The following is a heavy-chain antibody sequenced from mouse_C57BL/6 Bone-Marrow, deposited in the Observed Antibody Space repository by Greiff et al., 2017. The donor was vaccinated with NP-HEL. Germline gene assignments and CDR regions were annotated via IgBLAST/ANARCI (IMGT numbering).Heavy chain of an antibody. J-gene: IGHJ2*01. D-gene: IGHD3-3*01. CDR2: IDPSDSYT. Sequence: QVQLQQPGAELVMPGASVKLSCKASGYTFTSYWMHWVKQRPGQGLEWIGEIDPSDSYTNYNQKFNGKSTLTVDKSSSTAYMQLSSLTSEDSAVYYCARGGTSYWGQGTTLTVSS. CDR3: ARGGTSY. CDR1: GYTFTSYW. V-gene: IGHV1-69*01.